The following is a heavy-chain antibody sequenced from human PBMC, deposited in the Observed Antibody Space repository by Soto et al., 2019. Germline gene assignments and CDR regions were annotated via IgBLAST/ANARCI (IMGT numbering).Heavy chain of an antibody. CDR3: AMDRYDYKYYLHY. D-gene: IGHD3-16*01. Sequence: GGSLRLSCAASGFSFSSYGMHWVRLAPGKGLEWVAIISSDGSKTDYEDSVKGRFTISRDNSKNTLYLQMNSLRAEDTAVYYCAMDRYDYKYYLHYWGQGTLVTVSS. CDR2: ISSDGSKT. J-gene: IGHJ4*02. CDR1: GFSFSSYG. V-gene: IGHV3-30*03.